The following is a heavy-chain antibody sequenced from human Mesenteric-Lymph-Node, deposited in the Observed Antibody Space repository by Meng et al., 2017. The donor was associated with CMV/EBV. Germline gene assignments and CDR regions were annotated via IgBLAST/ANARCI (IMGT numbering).Heavy chain of an antibody. CDR3: ARDRPDYDFWSGYSDYYYYGMDV. D-gene: IGHD3-3*01. V-gene: IGHV3-21*01. J-gene: IGHJ6*02. Sequence: LSLTGAASGFTFSSYSMNWVRQAPGKGLEWVSSISSSSSYIYYADSVKGRFTISRDNAKNSLYLQMNSLRAEDTAVYYCARDRPDYDFWSGYSDYYYYGMDVWGQGTTVTVSS. CDR2: ISSSSSYI. CDR1: GFTFSSYS.